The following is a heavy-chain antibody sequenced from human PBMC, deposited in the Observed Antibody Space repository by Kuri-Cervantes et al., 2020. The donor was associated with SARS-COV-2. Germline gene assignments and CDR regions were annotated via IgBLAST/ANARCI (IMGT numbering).Heavy chain of an antibody. CDR2: ISSNGGST. J-gene: IGHJ6*02. Sequence: GGSLRLSCSASGFTFSSYAMHWVRQAPGKGLEYVSAISSNGGSTYYADSVKGRFTISRDNAKNSLYLQMNSLRDEDTAVYYCARDGIITISYYYYYGMDVWGQGTTVTVSS. CDR1: GFTFSSYA. D-gene: IGHD3-9*01. CDR3: ARDGIITISYYYYYGMDV. V-gene: IGHV3-64*04.